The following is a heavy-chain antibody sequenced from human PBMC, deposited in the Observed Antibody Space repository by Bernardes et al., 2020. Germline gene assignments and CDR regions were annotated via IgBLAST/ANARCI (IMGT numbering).Heavy chain of an antibody. J-gene: IGHJ3*02. CDR1: GYTFTNYG. Sequence: ASMKVSCKASGYTFTNYGINWVRQAPGQGLEWMGWISAYNGNTNYAQKLQGRVTMTTDTSTSTAYMELRSLRSDDTAVYYCASRRTRRSDASDIWSQGTMVTVPS. CDR2: ISAYNGNT. CDR3: ASRRTRRSDASDI. V-gene: IGHV1-18*01.